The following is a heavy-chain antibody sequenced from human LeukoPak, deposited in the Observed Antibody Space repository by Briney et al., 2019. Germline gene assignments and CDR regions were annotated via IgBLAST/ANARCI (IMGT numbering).Heavy chain of an antibody. CDR1: GFTFSSYA. J-gene: IGHJ4*02. V-gene: IGHV3-23*01. CDR3: AKGEYYYDSSGYLHDY. Sequence: GGSLRPSCAASGFTFSSYAMSWVRQAPGKGLEWVSAISGSGGSTYYADSVKGRFTISRDNSKNTLYLQMNSLRAEDTAVYYCAKGEYYYDSSGYLHDYWGQGTLVTVSS. D-gene: IGHD3-22*01. CDR2: ISGSGGST.